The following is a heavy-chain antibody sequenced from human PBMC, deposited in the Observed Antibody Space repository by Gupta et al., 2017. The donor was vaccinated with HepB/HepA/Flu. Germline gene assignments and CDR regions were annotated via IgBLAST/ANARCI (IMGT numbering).Heavy chain of an antibody. CDR3: AKDSMVRGALDY. V-gene: IGHV3-23*01. CDR1: GFTFSSYA. CDR2: ISGSGGST. J-gene: IGHJ4*02. D-gene: IGHD3-10*01. Sequence: EVQLLESGGGLVQPGGFLRLSCAASGFTFSSYAMSWVRQAPGKGLEWVSAISGSGGSTYYADSVKGRFTISRDNSKNTLYLQMNSLRAEDTAVYYCAKDSMVRGALDYWGQGTLVTVSS.